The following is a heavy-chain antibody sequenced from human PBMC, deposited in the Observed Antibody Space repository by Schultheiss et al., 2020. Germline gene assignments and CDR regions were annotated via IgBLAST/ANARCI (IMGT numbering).Heavy chain of an antibody. CDR2: INHSGST. J-gene: IGHJ4*02. D-gene: IGHD6-25*01. V-gene: IGHV4-34*01. CDR1: GGSFSGYY. CDR3: ARVGPAKYSSADY. Sequence: SQTLSLTCAVYGGSFSGYYWSWIRQPPGKGLEWIGEINHSGSTNYNPSLKSRVTISVDTSKNQFSLKLSSVTAADTAVYYCARVGPAKYSSADYWGQGTLVTVSS.